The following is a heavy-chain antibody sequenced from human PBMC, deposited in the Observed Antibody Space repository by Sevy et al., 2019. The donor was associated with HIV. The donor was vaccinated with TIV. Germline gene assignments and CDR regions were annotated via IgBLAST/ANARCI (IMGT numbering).Heavy chain of an antibody. D-gene: IGHD3-22*01. V-gene: IGHV3-48*02. CDR3: ASSDATSRFGYYYFAMDF. Sequence: GGSLRLSCAVSGFTFNTYNMNWVRQAPGKGLEWVSYISYTSTTIYYADSVRGRFTISRDNAKNTLYLQMNSLRDEDTAVYYCASSDATSRFGYYYFAMDFRGQRTSVTVSS. J-gene: IGHJ6*02. CDR2: ISYTSTTI. CDR1: GFTFNTYN.